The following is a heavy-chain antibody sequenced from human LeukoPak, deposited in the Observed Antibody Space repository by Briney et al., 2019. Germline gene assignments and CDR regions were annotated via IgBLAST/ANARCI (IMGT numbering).Heavy chain of an antibody. CDR1: GFTFSSYA. CDR2: IGGSGGST. V-gene: IGHV3-23*01. J-gene: IGHJ5*02. Sequence: QAGGSLRLSCAASGFTFSSYAMSWVRPAPGKGLEWVSAIGGSGGSTYYADSVKGRFTISRDNSKNTVYLQMNSLRAEDTAVYYCAGSIAACWFDPWGQGTLVTVSS. CDR3: AGSIAACWFDP. D-gene: IGHD6-25*01.